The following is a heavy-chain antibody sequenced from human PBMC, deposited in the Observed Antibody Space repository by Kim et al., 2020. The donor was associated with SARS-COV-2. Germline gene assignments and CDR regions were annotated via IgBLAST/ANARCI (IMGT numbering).Heavy chain of an antibody. CDR3: ARSWGSGNYYIDY. V-gene: IGHV1-69*02. Sequence: YSQKFQGRLMITADKSTTTTYMQLSSLRSEDTAVYFCARSWGSGNYYIDYWGQGTLVTVSS. J-gene: IGHJ4*02. D-gene: IGHD3-10*01.